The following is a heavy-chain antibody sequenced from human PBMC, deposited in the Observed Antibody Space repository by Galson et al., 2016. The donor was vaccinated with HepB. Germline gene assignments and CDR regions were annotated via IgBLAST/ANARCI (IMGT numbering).Heavy chain of an antibody. D-gene: IGHD3-22*01. CDR2: IWYDGSNK. CDR1: GFSFSSYG. V-gene: IGHV3-33*01. Sequence: LRLSCAASGFSFSSYGMHWVRQAPGKGLEWVAVIWYDGSNKYYADSVKGRFTISRDNSKNTLYLQMNSLRAEDTAVYYCAREEPYYYDSSGYPECWGQGTLVTASS. CDR3: AREEPYYYDSSGYPEC. J-gene: IGHJ4*02.